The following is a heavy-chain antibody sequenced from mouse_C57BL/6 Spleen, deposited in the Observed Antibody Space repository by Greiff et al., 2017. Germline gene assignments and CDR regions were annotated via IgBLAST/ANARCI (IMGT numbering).Heavy chain of an antibody. CDR1: GYTFTSYT. Sequence: LVESGAELARPGASVKMSCKASGYTFTSYTMHWVKQRPGQGLEWIGYINPSSGYTKYNQKFKDKATLTADKSSSTAYMQLSSLTSEDSAVYYCARSGDDGYYPFAYWGQGTLVTVSA. CDR2: INPSSGYT. J-gene: IGHJ3*01. V-gene: IGHV1-4*01. D-gene: IGHD2-3*01. CDR3: ARSGDDGYYPFAY.